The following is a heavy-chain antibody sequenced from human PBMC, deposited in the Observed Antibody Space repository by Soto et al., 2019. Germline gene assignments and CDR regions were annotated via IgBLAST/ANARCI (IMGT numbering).Heavy chain of an antibody. D-gene: IGHD6-6*01. CDR1: GFTFSSYA. Sequence: GGSLRLSCAASGFTFSSYAMSWVRQAPGKGLEWVSAISGSGGSTYYADSVKGRFTISRDNSKNTLYLQMNSLRAEDTAVYYCAKDLARGGSSSYYYYGMDVWGQGTTVTVSS. CDR2: ISGSGGST. CDR3: AKDLARGGSSSYYYYGMDV. J-gene: IGHJ6*02. V-gene: IGHV3-23*01.